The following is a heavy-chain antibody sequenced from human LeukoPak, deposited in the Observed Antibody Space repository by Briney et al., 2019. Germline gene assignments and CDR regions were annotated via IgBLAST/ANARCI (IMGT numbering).Heavy chain of an antibody. Sequence: PGGSLRLSCAASGFTFSSYAMSWVRQAPGQGLEWVSAISGSGGSTYYADSVKGRFTISRDNSKNTLYLQMNSLRAEDTAVYYCAKLTSASGAYGVDVWGQGTTVTVSS. D-gene: IGHD3-10*01. V-gene: IGHV3-23*01. CDR3: AKLTSASGAYGVDV. J-gene: IGHJ6*02. CDR1: GFTFSSYA. CDR2: ISGSGGST.